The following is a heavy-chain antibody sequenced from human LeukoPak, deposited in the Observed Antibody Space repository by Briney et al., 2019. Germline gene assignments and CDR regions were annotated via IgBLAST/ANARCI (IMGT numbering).Heavy chain of an antibody. CDR1: GFTFSSCS. Sequence: GGSLRPSCAASGFTFSSCSKNWVRQAPGKGLEWVSSISSSSSYIYYADTVKGRFTISRDNAKNSLYLQMNSLRAEDTAVYYCARDSYYDSSGYSLIAPYYYYYYMDVWGKGTTVTVSS. J-gene: IGHJ6*03. D-gene: IGHD3-22*01. V-gene: IGHV3-21*01. CDR3: ARDSYYDSSGYSLIAPYYYYYYMDV. CDR2: ISSSSSYI.